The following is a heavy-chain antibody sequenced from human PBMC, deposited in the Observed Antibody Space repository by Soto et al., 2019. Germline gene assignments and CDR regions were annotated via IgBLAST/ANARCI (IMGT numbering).Heavy chain of an antibody. Sequence: QVQLVESGGGVVQPGRSLRLSCAASGFTFSSYGMHWVRQAPGKGLEWVAVISYDGSNKYYADSVKGRFTISRDNSKNTLYLQMNSLRAEDTAVYYCAKDGPHYYGMDVW. V-gene: IGHV3-30*18. CDR3: AKDGPHYYGMDV. CDR2: ISYDGSNK. CDR1: GFTFSSYG. J-gene: IGHJ6*01.